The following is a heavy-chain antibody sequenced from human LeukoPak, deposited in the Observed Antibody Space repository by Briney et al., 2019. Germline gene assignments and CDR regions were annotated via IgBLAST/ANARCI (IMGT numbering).Heavy chain of an antibody. CDR3: ARDVVGLRYSDWPPREGDAFDI. Sequence: SETLSLTCTVSGGSISSYYWSWIRQPPGKGLEWIGYIYYSGSTNYNPSLKSRVTISVDTSKNQFSLKLNSVTAADTAVYYCARDVVGLRYSDWPPREGDAFDIWGQGTMVTVSS. J-gene: IGHJ3*02. CDR2: IYYSGST. CDR1: GGSISSYY. V-gene: IGHV4-59*12. D-gene: IGHD3-9*01.